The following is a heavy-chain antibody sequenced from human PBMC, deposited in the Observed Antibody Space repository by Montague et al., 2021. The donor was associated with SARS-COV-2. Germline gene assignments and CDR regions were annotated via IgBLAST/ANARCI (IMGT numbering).Heavy chain of an antibody. V-gene: IGHV3-53*01. Sequence: LSLSWSASGFTVNSNYMNWVRQAPGKGLEWVALIYSGGDTTYAVSVRDRFTISRDNSKNTLYLQMNSLRVEDTAVFYCARGGVGATWAFDIWGQGAMVTVSS. CDR1: GFTVNSNY. D-gene: IGHD1-26*01. J-gene: IGHJ3*02. CDR2: IYSGGDT. CDR3: ARGGVGATWAFDI.